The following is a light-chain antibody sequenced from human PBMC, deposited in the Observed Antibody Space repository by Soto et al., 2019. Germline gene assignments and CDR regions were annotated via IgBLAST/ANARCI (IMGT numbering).Light chain of an antibody. Sequence: EIVMTQSPATLSVSPGERATLSCRASQSVSTNLAWYQHKPGQGPRLLIFGASTRAIGIPARFSGSGSGTDFTLTISSLQSEDFAVYYCQHYNELPLTFGGGTKVEIK. CDR3: QHYNELPLT. CDR1: QSVSTN. J-gene: IGKJ4*01. V-gene: IGKV3-15*01. CDR2: GAS.